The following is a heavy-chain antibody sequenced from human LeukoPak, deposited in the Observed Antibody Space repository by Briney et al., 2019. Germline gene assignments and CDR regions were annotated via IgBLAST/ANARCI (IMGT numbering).Heavy chain of an antibody. CDR2: ISAYNGNK. D-gene: IGHD3-22*01. Sequence: GASVKVSCKASGYTFTNYGISWVRQAPGQGLEGMGWISAYNGNKEYAQKVQGRVTMTTDTCTSRDYMELRSLRSDDTAVYYCARYYDSSGYYYLDYWGQGTLVTVSS. CDR3: ARYYDSSGYYYLDY. CDR1: GYTFTNYG. J-gene: IGHJ4*02. V-gene: IGHV1-18*01.